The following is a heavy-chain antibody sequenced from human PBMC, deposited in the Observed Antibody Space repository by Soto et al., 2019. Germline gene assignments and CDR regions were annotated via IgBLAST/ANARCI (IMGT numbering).Heavy chain of an antibody. V-gene: IGHV4-59*01. J-gene: IGHJ5*02. CDR1: GGSISSYY. Sequence: SETLSLTCTVSGGSISSYYWSWIRQPPGKGLEWIGYIYYSGSTNYNPSLKSRVTISIDTSKNQFSLKLSSVTAADTAVYYCARDVTIFGVVTISHWFDPWGQGTLVTVSS. CDR2: IYYSGST. D-gene: IGHD3-3*01. CDR3: ARDVTIFGVVTISHWFDP.